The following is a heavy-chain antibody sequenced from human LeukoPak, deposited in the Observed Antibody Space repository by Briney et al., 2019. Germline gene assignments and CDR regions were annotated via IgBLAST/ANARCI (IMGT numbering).Heavy chain of an antibody. V-gene: IGHV3-30*04. CDR3: AELGITMIGGV. J-gene: IGHJ6*04. CDR1: GFSFSHYA. CDR2: ISYNGGNK. Sequence: GGSLRLSCAASGFSFSHYAIHWVRQAPGKGLEWVSLISYNGGNKYYADSVKGRFTISRDNSKNSLYLQMNSLRAEDTAVYYCAELGITMIGGVWGKGTTVTISS. D-gene: IGHD3-10*02.